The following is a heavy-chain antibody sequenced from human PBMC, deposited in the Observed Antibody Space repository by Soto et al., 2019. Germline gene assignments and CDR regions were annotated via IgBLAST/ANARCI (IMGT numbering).Heavy chain of an antibody. CDR3: ARGKGKSTLLVVPIYGMDV. Sequence: GGSLRLSCAASGFTFSSYGMHWVRQAPGKGLEWVANIKQDGSEKYYVDSVKGRFTISRDNAKNSLYLQMNSLRAEDTAVYYCARGKGKSTLLVVPIYGMDVWGQGTTVTVSS. D-gene: IGHD2-15*01. V-gene: IGHV3-7*01. J-gene: IGHJ6*02. CDR2: IKQDGSEK. CDR1: GFTFSSYG.